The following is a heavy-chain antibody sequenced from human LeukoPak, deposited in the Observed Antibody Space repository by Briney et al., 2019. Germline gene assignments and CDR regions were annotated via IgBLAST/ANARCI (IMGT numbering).Heavy chain of an antibody. Sequence: GGSLRLSWAASGFTFSSYAMSWVSQAPGKGMEWVSAISGSGGSTYYADSVKGRFTISRDNSKNTLYLQMNSLRAEDTAVTDCAKGPRWGDNSGYRYFDYWGQGTLVTVSS. CDR1: GFTFSSYA. J-gene: IGHJ4*01. CDR2: ISGSGGST. V-gene: IGHV3-23*01. D-gene: IGHD3-22*01. CDR3: AKGPRWGDNSGYRYFDY.